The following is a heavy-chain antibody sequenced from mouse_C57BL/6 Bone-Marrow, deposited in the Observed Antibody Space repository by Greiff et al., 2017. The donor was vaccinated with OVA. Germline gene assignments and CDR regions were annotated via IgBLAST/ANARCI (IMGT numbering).Heavy chain of an antibody. V-gene: IGHV8-8*01. D-gene: IGHD2-4*01. CDR2: IWWDDDK. J-gene: IGHJ2*01. CDR1: GFSLSTFGMG. Sequence: QVTLKVSGPGILQPSQTLSLTCSFSGFSLSTFGMGVGWIRQPSGKGLEWLAHIWWDDDKYYNPALKSRLTISKDTSKNQVFLKIANVDTADTATYYCARIPPIYYDYGRYFDYWGQGTTLTVSS. CDR3: ARIPPIYYDYGRYFDY.